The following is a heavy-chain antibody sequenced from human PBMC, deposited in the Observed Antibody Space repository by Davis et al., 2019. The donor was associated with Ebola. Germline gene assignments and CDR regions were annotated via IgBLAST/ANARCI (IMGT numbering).Heavy chain of an antibody. D-gene: IGHD3-9*01. CDR2: TYWDDDK. CDR1: GFSLKTNGVG. J-gene: IGHJ4*02. V-gene: IGHV2-5*02. Sequence: SGPTLVKPTQTLTLTCTFSGFSLKTNGVGVGWIRQPPGKALEWLALTYWDDDKRYSPSLKGRLTVTDDISKNQVVLTMTNMDPVDTATYYCVHRSGSHDVLTTYYEQSGFDYWGQGTLVTVSS. CDR3: VHRSGSHDVLTTYYEQSGFDY.